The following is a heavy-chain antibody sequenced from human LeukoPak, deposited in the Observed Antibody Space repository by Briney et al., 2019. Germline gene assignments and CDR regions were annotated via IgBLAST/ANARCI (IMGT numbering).Heavy chain of an antibody. CDR2: ISSSGSTI. CDR1: GFTFSDYY. D-gene: IGHD2-2*01. J-gene: IGHJ4*02. CDR3: AREDIVVVPAAPPGY. Sequence: GGSLRLSCAASGFTFSDYYMSWIRQAPGKGLEWVSYISSSGSTIYYADSVKGRFTISRDNAKNSLYLQMNSLRAEDTAVYYCAREDIVVVPAAPPGYWGQGTLVTVSS. V-gene: IGHV3-11*01.